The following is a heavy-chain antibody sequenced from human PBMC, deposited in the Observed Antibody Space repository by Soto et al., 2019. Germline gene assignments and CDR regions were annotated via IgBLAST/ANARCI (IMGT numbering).Heavy chain of an antibody. J-gene: IGHJ6*02. CDR3: TRVVAVFYATDV. CDR1: GLSLSISGMC. CDR2: IDWDDGK. V-gene: IGHV2-70*11. D-gene: IGHD5-12*01. Sequence: SGPTLGKAARSVGLDCSFWGLSLSISGMCVSWIRQPPGKALEWLARIDWDDGKYYSTSLRTRLTISKDTSKNQVVLTMTNMDPADTATYYCTRVVAVFYATDVWGQGTTVTVSS.